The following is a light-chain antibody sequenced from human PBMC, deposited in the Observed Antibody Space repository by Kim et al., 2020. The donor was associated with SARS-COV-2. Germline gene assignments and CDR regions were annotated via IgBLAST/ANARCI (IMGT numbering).Light chain of an antibody. CDR1: QNVVNS. J-gene: IGKJ1*01. Sequence: ASVGDRVTITCRASQNVVNSLAWYQQKPGKVPKLLIHTAASLQTGVPSRISGTGSGTDFTLTISSLQPEDFATYYCQQAKNFPWTFGQGTKVEIK. CDR2: TAA. V-gene: IGKV1-12*01. CDR3: QQAKNFPWT.